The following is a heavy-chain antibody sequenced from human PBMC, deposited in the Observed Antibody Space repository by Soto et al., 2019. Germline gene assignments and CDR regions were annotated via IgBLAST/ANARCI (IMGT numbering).Heavy chain of an antibody. CDR2: ISFDGLNK. Sequence: QEELVESGGGVVQPGRSLRLSCTASGFTFNAFAMHWVRQAPGKGLEWVAVISFDGLNKYYPDSVKGRFVISRANSNNTVWLEMSSVRPEDTAVYYCARGDNEHGNFRYKYNMDVWGEGTTV. V-gene: IGHV3-30*03. D-gene: IGHD1-1*01. CDR1: GFTFNAFA. J-gene: IGHJ6*03. CDR3: ARGDNEHGNFRYKYNMDV.